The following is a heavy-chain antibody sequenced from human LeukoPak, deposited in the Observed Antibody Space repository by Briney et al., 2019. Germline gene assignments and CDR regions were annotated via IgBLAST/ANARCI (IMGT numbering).Heavy chain of an antibody. CDR2: LSGSGVST. J-gene: IGHJ5*02. Sequence: PGGSLRLSCAASGFTFSSYAMSWVRQAPGKGLEWVSALSGSGVSTYYADSVKGRFTISRDNSKNTLYLQMSSLRAEDTAVYYCAKDLRPGIPLFGGFDPWGQGTLVTVSS. V-gene: IGHV3-23*01. D-gene: IGHD3-16*01. CDR3: AKDLRPGIPLFGGFDP. CDR1: GFTFSSYA.